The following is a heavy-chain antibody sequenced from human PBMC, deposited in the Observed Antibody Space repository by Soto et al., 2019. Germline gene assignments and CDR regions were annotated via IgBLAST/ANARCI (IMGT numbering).Heavy chain of an antibody. CDR2: IIPIFGTA. CDR3: ARDGGIAAAGAYYYYGMDV. J-gene: IGHJ6*02. CDR1: GGTFSSYA. Sequence: ASVKVSCKASGGTFSSYAISWVRQAPGQGLEWMGGIIPIFGTANYAQKFQGRVTITADESTSTAYMELSSLRSEDTAVYYCARDGGIAAAGAYYYYGMDVWGQGTTVTVSS. V-gene: IGHV1-69*13. D-gene: IGHD6-13*01.